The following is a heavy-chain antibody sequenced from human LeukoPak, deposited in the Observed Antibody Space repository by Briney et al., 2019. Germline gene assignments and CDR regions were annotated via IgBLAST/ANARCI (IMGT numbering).Heavy chain of an antibody. J-gene: IGHJ3*02. CDR1: GDSVSSNSAA. V-gene: IGHV6-1*01. D-gene: IGHD2-21*01. Sequence: SQTLSLTCAISGDSVSSNSAAWNWIRQSPSRGLEWLGRTYYRSKWYNDYAVSVKSRITINPDTSKNQCSLQLDSVTPEDTAVYYCCHSLSGRTGAFDIWGRGTVVTVSS. CDR2: TYYRSKWYN. CDR3: CHSLSGRTGAFDI.